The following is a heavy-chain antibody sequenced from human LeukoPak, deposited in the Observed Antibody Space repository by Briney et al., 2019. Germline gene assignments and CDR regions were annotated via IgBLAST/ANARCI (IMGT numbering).Heavy chain of an antibody. J-gene: IGHJ4*02. CDR3: AKDGGY. D-gene: IGHD3-16*01. V-gene: IGHV3-7*01. Sequence: GGSLRLSCAASGFTFSSFWMNWVRQAPGKGLEWVANIKEDGSEKYYVDSVKGRFTISRDNSKNTLYLQMNSLRAEDTAVYYCAKDGGYWGQGTLVTVSS. CDR1: GFTFSSFW. CDR2: IKEDGSEK.